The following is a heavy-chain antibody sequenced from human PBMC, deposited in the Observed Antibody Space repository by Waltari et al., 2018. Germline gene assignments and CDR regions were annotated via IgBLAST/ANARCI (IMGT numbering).Heavy chain of an antibody. CDR3: ARPRIAVAGTGAFDI. CDR2: IYHSGST. Sequence: QVQLQESGPGLVKPSETLSLTCAVSGYSISSGYYWGWIRQPPGKGLEWIGSIYHSGSTNYNPSLKSRVTISVDTSKNQFSLKLSSVTAADTAVYYCARPRIAVAGTGAFDIWGQGTMVTVSS. V-gene: IGHV4-38-2*01. CDR1: GYSISSGYY. J-gene: IGHJ3*02. D-gene: IGHD6-19*01.